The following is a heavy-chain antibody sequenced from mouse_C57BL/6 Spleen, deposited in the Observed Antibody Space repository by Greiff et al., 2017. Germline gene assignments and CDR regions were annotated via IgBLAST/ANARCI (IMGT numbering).Heavy chain of an antibody. CDR1: GFTIKDYY. J-gene: IGHJ4*01. CDR2: IDPEDGET. V-gene: IGHV14-2*01. D-gene: IGHD1-1*01. Sequence: VQLQQSGAELVKPGASVKLSCTASGFTIKDYYMHWVKQRTEQGLEWIGRIDPEDGETRYAPKFQGKATITADTSSNTAYLQLSSLTSEDTAVYYCAFYYGCSWDYYAMEYRGQGTSVTVS. CDR3: AFYYGCSWDYYAMEY.